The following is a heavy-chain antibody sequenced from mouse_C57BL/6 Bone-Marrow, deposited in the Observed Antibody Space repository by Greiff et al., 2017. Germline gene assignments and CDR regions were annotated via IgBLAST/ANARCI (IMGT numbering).Heavy chain of an antibody. V-gene: IGHV1-72*01. CDR2: IDPNSGGT. J-gene: IGHJ1*03. CDR1: GYTFTSYW. CDR3: ESDYGSSPLRYFDV. Sequence: QVQLQQPGAELVKPGASVKLSCKASGYTFTSYWMHWVKQRPGRGLEWIGRIDPNSGGTKYNQKFKSKATLTVDKSSSTAYMQLSSLTSEDSAVYSWESDYGSSPLRYFDVWGTGTTLTVSS. D-gene: IGHD1-1*01.